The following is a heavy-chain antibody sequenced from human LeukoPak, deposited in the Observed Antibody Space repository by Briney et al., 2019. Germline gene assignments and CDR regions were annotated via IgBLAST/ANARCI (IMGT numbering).Heavy chain of an antibody. D-gene: IGHD6-19*01. CDR1: GFSLSTSGMC. J-gene: IGHJ4*02. CDR3: ARMYSSGWDFDY. V-gene: IGHV2-70*11. Sequence: ESGPALVKPTQTLTLTCTFSGFSLSTSGMCVSWIRQPPGKALEWLARIDWDDDKYYSTSLKTRPTISKDTSKNQVVLTMTNMDPVDTATYYCARMYSSGWDFDYWGQGTLVTVSS. CDR2: IDWDDDK.